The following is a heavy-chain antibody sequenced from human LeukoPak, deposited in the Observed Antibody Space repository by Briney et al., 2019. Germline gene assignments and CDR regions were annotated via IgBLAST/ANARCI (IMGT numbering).Heavy chain of an antibody. J-gene: IGHJ4*02. V-gene: IGHV4-34*01. D-gene: IGHD2-2*01. CDR2: INHSGST. Sequence: SETLSLTCAVYGGSFSGYYWSWIRQPPGKGLEWIGEINHSGSTNYNPSLKSRVTISVDTSKNQFSLKLSSVTAADTAVYYCARGDIVVVPAAIHTMYFDYWGQGTLVTVSS. CDR3: ARGDIVVVPAAIHTMYFDY. CDR1: GGSFSGYY.